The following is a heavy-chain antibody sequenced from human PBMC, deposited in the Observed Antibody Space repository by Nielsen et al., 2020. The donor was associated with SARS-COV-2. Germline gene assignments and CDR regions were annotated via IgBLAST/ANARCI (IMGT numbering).Heavy chain of an antibody. V-gene: IGHV3-11*04. CDR3: AREEIVLMVYAQHYFDY. J-gene: IGHJ4*02. Sequence: GGSLRLSCAASGFTFSDYYMSWVRQAPGKGLEWVSYISCSGSTIYYADSVKGRFTISRDNAKNSLYLQMNSLRAEDTAVYYCAREEIVLMVYAQHYFDYWGQGTLVTVSS. CDR2: ISCSGSTI. CDR1: GFTFSDYY. D-gene: IGHD2-8*01.